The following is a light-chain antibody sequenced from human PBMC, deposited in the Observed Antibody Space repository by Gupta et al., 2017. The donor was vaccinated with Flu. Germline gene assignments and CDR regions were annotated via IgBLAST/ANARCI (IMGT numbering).Light chain of an antibody. Sequence: PSSLSASVADRVTITCRESQRISSYLNWYQQKPGKAPKLLIHAASTVQSGVPSRFSGSGSGTDFTLTISRLQPEDFATYSCQQRVSTPWTFGQGTKVEI. V-gene: IGKV1-39*01. CDR1: QRISSY. CDR3: QQRVSTPWT. J-gene: IGKJ1*01. CDR2: AAS.